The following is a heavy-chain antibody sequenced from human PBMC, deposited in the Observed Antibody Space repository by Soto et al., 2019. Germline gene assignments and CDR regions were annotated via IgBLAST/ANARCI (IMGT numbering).Heavy chain of an antibody. V-gene: IGHV4-59*02. J-gene: IGHJ6*02. CDR2: INYSAYN. CDR3: ARLGPRYRIRDYIYYSLGF. Sequence: PSETLSLTCTVSGGSVSNNYWTWVRQPPGKGRGWMSYINYSAYNDHSPSLKSRVPLPLDTAKNQSSLRLISVTAADPAVYYCARLGPRYRIRDYIYYSLGFWGQGTTVTVS. CDR1: GGSVSNNY. D-gene: IGHD3-16*02.